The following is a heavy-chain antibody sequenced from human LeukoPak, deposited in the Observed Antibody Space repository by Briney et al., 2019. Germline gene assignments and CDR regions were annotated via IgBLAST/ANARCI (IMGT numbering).Heavy chain of an antibody. V-gene: IGHV3-7*01. CDR2: INQDGTQK. Sequence: PGGSLRLSCAVSGFTFSNYWMTWVRQAPGKGLEWVANINQDGTQKYYVDSVKGRFAISRDNTKNSLYLQMSSLRAEDTAVYFCANWFGARADYSYFYYLDVWGKGTTVTVSS. CDR1: GFTFSNYW. J-gene: IGHJ6*03. CDR3: ANWFGARADYSYFYYLDV. D-gene: IGHD3-10*01.